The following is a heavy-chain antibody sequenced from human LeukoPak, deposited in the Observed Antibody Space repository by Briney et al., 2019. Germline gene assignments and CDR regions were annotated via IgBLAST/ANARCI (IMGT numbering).Heavy chain of an antibody. J-gene: IGHJ4*02. Sequence: GGSLRLSCAASGFTFSSYSMNWVRQAPGKGLEWVSSISSSSSYIYYADSVKGRFTISRDNAKSSLYLQMNSLRAEDTAVYYCARMHCSGGSCYSVWYYFDYWGQGALVTVSS. CDR2: ISSSSSYI. CDR1: GFTFSSYS. CDR3: ARMHCSGGSCYSVWYYFDY. D-gene: IGHD2-15*01. V-gene: IGHV3-21*01.